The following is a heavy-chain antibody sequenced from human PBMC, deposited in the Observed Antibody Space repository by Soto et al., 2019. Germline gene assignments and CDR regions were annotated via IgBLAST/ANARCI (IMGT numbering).Heavy chain of an antibody. Sequence: SVKVSCKASGGTFSSYAISWVRQAPGQGLEWMGGIIPIFGTANYAQKFQGRVTITADESTSTAYMELSSLRSEDTAVYYCARDHDYGGNLVPIWGQGTLVTVSS. D-gene: IGHD4-17*01. CDR3: ARDHDYGGNLVPI. V-gene: IGHV1-69*13. J-gene: IGHJ4*02. CDR1: GGTFSSYA. CDR2: IIPIFGTA.